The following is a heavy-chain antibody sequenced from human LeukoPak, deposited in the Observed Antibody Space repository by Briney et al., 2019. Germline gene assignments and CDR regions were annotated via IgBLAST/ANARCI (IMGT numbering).Heavy chain of an antibody. J-gene: IGHJ3*02. Sequence: GGALRLSCAASVFTFSSYGMHWVRQAPGKGLEWVAFIRYDGSNKYYADSVKGRFTISRDNSKNTLYLQMNSLRAEDTAVYYCAKDSRFGELEDDAFDIWGQGTMVTVSS. V-gene: IGHV3-30*02. D-gene: IGHD3-10*02. CDR3: AKDSRFGELEDDAFDI. CDR2: IRYDGSNK. CDR1: VFTFSSYG.